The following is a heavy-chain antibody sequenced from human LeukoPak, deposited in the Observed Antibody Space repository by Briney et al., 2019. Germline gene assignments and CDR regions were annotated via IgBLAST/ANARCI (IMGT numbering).Heavy chain of an antibody. CDR1: GGTFSSYA. CDR3: ARDIDGDPTYWYFDL. V-gene: IGHV1-69*13. J-gene: IGHJ2*01. CDR2: IIPIFGTA. Sequence: GASVKVSCKASGGTFSSYAISWVRQAPGQGLEWMGGIIPIFGTANYAQKFQVRVTNTADESTSTAYMELSSLRSEDTAVYYCARDIDGDPTYWYFDLGGRGTLVTVSS. D-gene: IGHD4-17*01.